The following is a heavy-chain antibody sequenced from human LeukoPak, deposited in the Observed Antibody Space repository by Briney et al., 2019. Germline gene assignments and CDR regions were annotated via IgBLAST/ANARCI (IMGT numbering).Heavy chain of an antibody. CDR1: GFTVSSNY. Sequence: PGGSLRLSCAASGFTVSSNYMSWVRQAPGKGLEWVSVIYSGGSTYYADSVKGRFTISRDNSKNTLYLQMNSLRAEDTAVYYCAKDSGYDSGYDPLYVDYWGQGTLVTVSP. D-gene: IGHD5-12*01. J-gene: IGHJ4*02. CDR3: AKDSGYDSGYDPLYVDY. CDR2: IYSGGST. V-gene: IGHV3-66*01.